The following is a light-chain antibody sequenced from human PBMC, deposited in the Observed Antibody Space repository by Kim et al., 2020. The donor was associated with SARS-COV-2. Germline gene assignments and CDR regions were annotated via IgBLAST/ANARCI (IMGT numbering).Light chain of an antibody. CDR3: QQRSNWPPT. J-gene: IGKJ4*01. Sequence: SPGERATLSCRASQSVSSNYLAWYQQKPGQAPRLLIYDASRRATGIPDRFSGSGSGTDFTLTISSLEPEDFAVYYCQQRSNWPPTFGGGTKVDIK. CDR2: DAS. CDR1: QSVSSNY. V-gene: IGKV3D-20*02.